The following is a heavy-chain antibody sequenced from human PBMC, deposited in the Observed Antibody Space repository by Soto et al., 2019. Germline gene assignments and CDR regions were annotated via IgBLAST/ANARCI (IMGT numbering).Heavy chain of an antibody. Sequence: ASVKVSCKASGYTFTSYGISWVRQAPGQGLEWMGWISAYNGNTNYAQKLQGRVTMTTDTSTSTAYMELRSLRSDDTAVYYCARANPTGYYYYYYYMDVWGKGTTVTVSS. J-gene: IGHJ6*03. CDR1: GYTFTSYG. V-gene: IGHV1-18*01. D-gene: IGHD3-9*01. CDR3: ARANPTGYYYYYYYMDV. CDR2: ISAYNGNT.